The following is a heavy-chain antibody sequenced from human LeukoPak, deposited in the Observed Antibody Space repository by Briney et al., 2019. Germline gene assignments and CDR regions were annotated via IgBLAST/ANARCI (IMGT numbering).Heavy chain of an antibody. CDR1: GGSFRGYY. CDR3: ARGGHDFWSGYYRAARYFDY. J-gene: IGHJ4*02. V-gene: IGHV4-34*01. D-gene: IGHD3-3*01. CDR2: INHSGST. Sequence: SETLSLTCAVYGGSFRGYYWSWIRQPPGKGLEWIREINHSGSTNYNPSLKSRVTISVDTSKNQFSLKLSSVTAADTAVYYCARGGHDFWSGYYRAARYFDYWGQGTLVTVSS.